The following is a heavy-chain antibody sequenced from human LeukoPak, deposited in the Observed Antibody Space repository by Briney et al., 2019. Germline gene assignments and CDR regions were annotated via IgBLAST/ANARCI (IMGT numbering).Heavy chain of an antibody. V-gene: IGHV3-30*04. CDR1: GFTFSDYT. D-gene: IGHD5-24*01. Sequence: GGSLRLSCAASGFTFSDYTIQWVRQAPGKGLEWVALISYDGTNQYYADSMEGRLSISRDNSKNTVYLQLDSLTTDDTAVYYCARGGRGIWLQSCFDYWGQGTLVTVSS. CDR3: ARGGRGIWLQSCFDY. CDR2: ISYDGTNQ. J-gene: IGHJ4*02.